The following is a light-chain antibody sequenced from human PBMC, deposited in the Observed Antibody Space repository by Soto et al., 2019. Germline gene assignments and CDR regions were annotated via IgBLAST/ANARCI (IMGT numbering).Light chain of an antibody. CDR3: SSYTRGSFV. CDR2: DVS. CDR1: SSDVGGHNY. V-gene: IGLV2-14*03. Sequence: QSALTQPASVSGSPGQSITIPCTGTSSDVGGHNYVSWYQQHPGKAPKLILYDVSDRPSGVSSRFSGSRSGNTASLTISGLRAEDEADYHCSSYTRGSFVFGTGTKVTVL. J-gene: IGLJ1*01.